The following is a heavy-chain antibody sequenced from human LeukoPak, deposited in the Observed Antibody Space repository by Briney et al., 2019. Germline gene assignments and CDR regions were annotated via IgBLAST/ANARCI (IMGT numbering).Heavy chain of an antibody. Sequence: GGSLRLSCAASGFTFNNYAMSWVRQAPGKGLEWVSTMSGSGGRTYYADSVKGRFTISRDNSKNTLYLQMNSLRAEDTAIYYCAKDFEGYSSSWYYFDYWGQGTLVTVSS. V-gene: IGHV3-23*01. J-gene: IGHJ4*02. D-gene: IGHD6-13*01. CDR3: AKDFEGYSSSWYYFDY. CDR1: GFTFNNYA. CDR2: MSGSGGRT.